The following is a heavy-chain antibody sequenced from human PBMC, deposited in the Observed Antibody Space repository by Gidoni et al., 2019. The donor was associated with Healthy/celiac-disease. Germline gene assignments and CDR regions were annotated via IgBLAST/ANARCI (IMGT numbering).Heavy chain of an antibody. D-gene: IGHD3-3*01. J-gene: IGHJ4*02. Sequence: QVQLVESGGGVVQPGRSLRLSCGAAVFTFSSYGMHWVRQAPGKGLEWVAVISYDGSNKYYADSVKGRFTISRDNSKNTLYLQMNSLRAEDTAVYYCAKDRNFGVVMRGFDYWGQGTLVTVSS. CDR1: VFTFSSYG. V-gene: IGHV3-30*18. CDR3: AKDRNFGVVMRGFDY. CDR2: ISYDGSNK.